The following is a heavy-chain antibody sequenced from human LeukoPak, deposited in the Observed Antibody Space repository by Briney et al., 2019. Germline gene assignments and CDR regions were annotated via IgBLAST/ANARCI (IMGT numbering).Heavy chain of an antibody. D-gene: IGHD2-21*02. CDR2: IGGGNGDT. CDR3: AKRPGKTAIGPFDP. V-gene: IGHV3-23*01. Sequence: GGSLRLSYAASGFNVTTNFMNWVRQVPGKGLEWVSSIGGGNGDTYYPDSVKGRFTISRDNSKNTLYLQMNSLRAEDTAVYYCAKRPGKTAIGPFDPWGQGTLVTVSS. J-gene: IGHJ5*02. CDR1: GFNVTTNF.